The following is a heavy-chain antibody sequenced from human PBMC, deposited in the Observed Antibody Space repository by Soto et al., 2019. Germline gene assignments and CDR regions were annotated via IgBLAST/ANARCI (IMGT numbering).Heavy chain of an antibody. CDR1: GFTFSSYG. J-gene: IGHJ4*02. V-gene: IGHV3-33*01. D-gene: IGHD5-12*01. CDR2: IWYDGSNK. CDR3: ARDRFSGYGCFDY. Sequence: QVQLVESGGGVVQPGRSLRLSCAASGFTFSSYGMHWVRQAPGKGLEWVAVIWYDGSNKYYADSVKGRFTISRDNSKNTLYLQMNSLRAEDTAVYYCARDRFSGYGCFDYWGQGTLVTVSS.